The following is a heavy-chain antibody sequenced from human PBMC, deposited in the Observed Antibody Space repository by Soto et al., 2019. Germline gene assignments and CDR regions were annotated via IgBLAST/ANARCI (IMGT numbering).Heavy chain of an antibody. CDR3: ARASCSGGSCYLSSHGAFDI. D-gene: IGHD2-15*01. V-gene: IGHV4-39*01. CDR1: GGSISSSSYY. CDR2: IYYSGST. Sequence: SETLSLTCTVSGGSISSSSYYWGWIRQPPGKGLEWIGSIYYSGSTYYKPSLKSRVTISVDTSKNQFSLKLSSVTAADTAVYYCARASCSGGSCYLSSHGAFDIWGQGTMVTVSS. J-gene: IGHJ3*02.